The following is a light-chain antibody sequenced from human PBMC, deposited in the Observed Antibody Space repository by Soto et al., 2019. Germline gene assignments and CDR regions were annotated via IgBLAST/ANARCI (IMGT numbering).Light chain of an antibody. CDR2: EVT. CDR3: SSYTSTSRYV. J-gene: IGLJ1*01. CDR1: SSDVGKYDR. Sequence: QSVLTRAPSVSGSPGQSVTISCTETSSDVGKYDRVSWYQQPPGTAPKLIIYEVTNRPSGVPARFSGSKSGNTASLTISGLQAEDEADYYCSSYTSTSRYVFGAGTKVTVL. V-gene: IGLV2-18*02.